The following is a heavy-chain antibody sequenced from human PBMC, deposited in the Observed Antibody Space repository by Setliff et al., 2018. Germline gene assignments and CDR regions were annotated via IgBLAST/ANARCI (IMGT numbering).Heavy chain of an antibody. CDR1: EFTFSNYW. V-gene: IGHV3-7*01. CDR3: ATSDWYAAFDH. D-gene: IGHD6-19*01. CDR2: IKQDESEE. J-gene: IGHJ4*02. Sequence: GGSLRLSCAASEFTFSNYWMSWVRQAPGKGLEWVANIKQDESEEHYVGSVKGRFTISRDNARNSVYLQMNSLRAEDAAVYYCATSDWYAAFDHWGQGTLVTVS.